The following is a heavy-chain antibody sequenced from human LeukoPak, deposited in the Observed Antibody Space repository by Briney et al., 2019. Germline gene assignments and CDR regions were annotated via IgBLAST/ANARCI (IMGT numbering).Heavy chain of an antibody. CDR1: GFTFSSYA. D-gene: IGHD3-10*01. CDR3: GKLRGATYGYFFDY. CDR2: FSGSGINT. V-gene: IGHV3-23*01. J-gene: IGHJ4*02. Sequence: PGGSLRLSCAASGFTFSSYAMSWVRQAPGKGLEWVSTFSGSGINTYYANSVRGRFTISRDNSMDTLYLQMTSLRADDAAVYYCGKLRGATYGYFFDYWGQGTLVTVSS.